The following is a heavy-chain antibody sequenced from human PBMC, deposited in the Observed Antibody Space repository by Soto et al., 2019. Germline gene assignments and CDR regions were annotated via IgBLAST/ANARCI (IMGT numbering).Heavy chain of an antibody. Sequence: SETLSLTCTVSGGSISSSSYYWGWIRQPPGKGLEWIGSIYYSGSTYYNPSLKSRVTISVDTSKNQFSLKLSSVTAADTAVYYCASLTRSNMGNWFDPWGQGTLVTVSS. D-gene: IGHD2-2*01. CDR3: ASLTRSNMGNWFDP. V-gene: IGHV4-39*01. J-gene: IGHJ5*02. CDR2: IYYSGST. CDR1: GGSISSSSYY.